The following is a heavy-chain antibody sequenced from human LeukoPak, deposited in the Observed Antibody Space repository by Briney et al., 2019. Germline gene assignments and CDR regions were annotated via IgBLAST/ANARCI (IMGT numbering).Heavy chain of an antibody. D-gene: IGHD3-10*01. Sequence: GGSLRLSCAASGFTFSSYDMHWVRQATGKGLEWVSAIGTAGDTYYPGSVKGRFTISRENAKNSLYLQMNSLRAEDTAVYYCAKVLIWTYGSGNYYKGAFDIWGQGTMVTVFS. CDR2: IGTAGDT. J-gene: IGHJ3*02. V-gene: IGHV3-13*01. CDR3: AKVLIWTYGSGNYYKGAFDI. CDR1: GFTFSSYD.